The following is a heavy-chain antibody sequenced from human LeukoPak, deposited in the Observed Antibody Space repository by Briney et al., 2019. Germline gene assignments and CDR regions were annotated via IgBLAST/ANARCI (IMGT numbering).Heavy chain of an antibody. CDR1: GYSISSGYY. D-gene: IGHD3-10*01. Sequence: SETLSLTCTVSGYSISSGYYWGWIRQPPGKGLEWIGSIYTSGSTNYNPSLKSRVTMSVDTSRNQFSLKLNSVTAADTAVYYCAKSNGYGLVDIWGQGTMVTVSS. CDR3: AKSNGYGLVDI. J-gene: IGHJ3*02. CDR2: IYTSGST. V-gene: IGHV4-38-2*02.